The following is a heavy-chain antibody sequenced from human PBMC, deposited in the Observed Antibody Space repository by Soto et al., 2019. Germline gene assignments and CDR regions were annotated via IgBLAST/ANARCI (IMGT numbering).Heavy chain of an antibody. D-gene: IGHD6-19*01. J-gene: IGHJ4*02. Sequence: GGSLRLSCTPSGFTFRNYGLHWVRQAPGKGLEWVALISYDGDNKYYTNYADFVKGRFTVSRDNARNTLYLQMNSLRVDDTAVYYCAMTNSGWGQGTPVTVSS. CDR3: AMTNSG. CDR1: GFTFRNYG. V-gene: IGHV3-30*03. CDR2: ISYDGDNK.